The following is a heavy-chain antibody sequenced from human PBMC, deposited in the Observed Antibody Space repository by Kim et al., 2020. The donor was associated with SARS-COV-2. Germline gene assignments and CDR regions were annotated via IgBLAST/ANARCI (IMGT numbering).Heavy chain of an antibody. J-gene: IGHJ4*02. D-gene: IGHD6-19*01. CDR2: GHHSGST. CDR1: GVSFSGYY. V-gene: IGHV4-34*01. Sequence: SETLSLTCAVYGVSFSGYYWTWIRQPPGKGLEWIGEGHHSGSTNYNPSLKSRVTITTDTSKNQFSLRLRSLTAADTGFYFCARGVSNSSAWELDYWGRG. CDR3: ARGVSNSSAWELDY.